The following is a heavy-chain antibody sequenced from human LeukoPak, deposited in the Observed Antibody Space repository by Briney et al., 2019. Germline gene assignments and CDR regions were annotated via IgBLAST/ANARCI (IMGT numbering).Heavy chain of an antibody. CDR1: GGSFSGYY. CDR3: ARGAGAQWLAYFDY. Sequence: PSETLSLTCAVYGGSFSGYYWSWIRQPPGKGLEWIGEINHSGSTNYNPSLKSRVTISVDTSKNQFSLKLSSVTAADTAVCYCARGAGAQWLAYFDYWGQGTLVTVSS. J-gene: IGHJ4*02. D-gene: IGHD6-19*01. V-gene: IGHV4-34*01. CDR2: INHSGST.